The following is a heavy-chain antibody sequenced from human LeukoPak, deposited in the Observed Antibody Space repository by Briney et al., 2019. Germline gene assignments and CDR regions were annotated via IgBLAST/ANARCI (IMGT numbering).Heavy chain of an antibody. D-gene: IGHD2-15*01. Sequence: GGSLRLSCAASGFTFSSYWMSWARQAPGKGLEWVANIKQDGSEKYYVDSVKGRLTISRDNAKNSLYLQMNSLRAEDTAVYYCARAIGYCSGGSCYYVSWGQGTLVTVSS. CDR3: ARAIGYCSGGSCYYVS. CDR1: GFTFSSYW. J-gene: IGHJ4*02. CDR2: IKQDGSEK. V-gene: IGHV3-7*04.